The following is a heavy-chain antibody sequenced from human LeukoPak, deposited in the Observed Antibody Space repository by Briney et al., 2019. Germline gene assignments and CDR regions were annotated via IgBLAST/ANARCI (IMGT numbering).Heavy chain of an antibody. CDR3: ASSRSLVAAAAPFDY. CDR2: IYPTDSYT. CDR1: GYSFTTHW. V-gene: IGHV5-51*01. J-gene: IGHJ4*02. Sequence: GGALQISCQGSGYSFTTHWIAWARQLPGKGLEGMGIIYPTDSYTKYSPSFQGQVTISADKSITTAYLQWSSLKASDTAMYYCASSRSLVAAAAPFDYWGQGTLVTVSS. D-gene: IGHD6-13*01.